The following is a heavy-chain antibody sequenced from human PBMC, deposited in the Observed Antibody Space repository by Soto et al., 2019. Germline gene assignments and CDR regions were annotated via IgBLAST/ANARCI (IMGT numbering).Heavy chain of an antibody. J-gene: IGHJ4*02. D-gene: IGHD3-22*01. CDR1: GFTFSSYG. CDR2: ISYDGSNK. CDR3: AKDKATIVVDAPGDFDY. V-gene: IGHV3-30*18. Sequence: LRLSCAASGFTFSSYGMHWVRQAPGKGLEWVAVISYDGSNKYYADSVKGRFTISRDNSKNTLYLQMNSLRAEDTAVYYCAKDKATIVVDAPGDFDYWGQGTLVTVSS.